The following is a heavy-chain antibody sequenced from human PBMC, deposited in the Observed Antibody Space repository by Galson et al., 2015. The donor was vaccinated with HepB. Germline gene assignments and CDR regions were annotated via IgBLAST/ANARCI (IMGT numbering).Heavy chain of an antibody. CDR3: ATIAAAGTDAFDI. Sequence: SLRLSCAASGFTFSSYWMHWVRQAPGKGLVWVSRINSDGSSTSYADSVKGRFTISRDSAKNTLYLQMNSLRAEDTAVYYCATIAAAGTDAFDIWGQGTMVTVSS. J-gene: IGHJ3*02. V-gene: IGHV3-74*01. CDR2: INSDGSST. CDR1: GFTFSSYW. D-gene: IGHD6-13*01.